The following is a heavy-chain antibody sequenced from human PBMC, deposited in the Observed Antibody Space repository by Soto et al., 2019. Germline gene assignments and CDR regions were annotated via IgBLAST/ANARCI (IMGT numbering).Heavy chain of an antibody. CDR2: ISGSGGST. CDR3: AKVKGVIVVVVAPFYAFDI. J-gene: IGHJ3*02. CDR1: GFTFSSYA. Sequence: GGSLRLSCAASGFTFSSYAMSWVRQAPGKGLEWVSAISGSGGSTYYADSVKGRFTISRDNSKDTLYLQMNSLRAEDTAVYYCAKVKGVIVVVVAPFYAFDIWGQGTMVTGSS. D-gene: IGHD2-15*01. V-gene: IGHV3-23*01.